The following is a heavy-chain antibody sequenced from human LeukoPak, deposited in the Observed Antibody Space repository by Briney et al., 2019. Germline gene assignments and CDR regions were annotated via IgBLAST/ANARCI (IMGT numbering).Heavy chain of an antibody. CDR3: ARSSGIVVPAAIPGEYYYGMDV. J-gene: IGHJ6*02. CDR1: GGTFSSYA. D-gene: IGHD2-2*02. V-gene: IGHV1-69*04. CDR2: IIPIFGIA. Sequence: GASVKVSCKASGGTFSSYAISWVRQAPGQGLEWMGRIIPIFGIANYAQKFQGRVTITADKSTSTAYMELSSLRSEDTAVYYCARSSGIVVPAAIPGEYYYGMDVWGQGTTVTVSS.